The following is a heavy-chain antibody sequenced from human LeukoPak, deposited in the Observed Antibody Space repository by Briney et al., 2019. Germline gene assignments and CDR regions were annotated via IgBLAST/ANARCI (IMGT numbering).Heavy chain of an antibody. V-gene: IGHV3-30*04. D-gene: IGHD3-22*01. CDR2: ISYDGANK. Sequence: GGSLRLSCAASRFTFNTYAMHWVRQSPGKGLEWVATISYDGANKKHADSVKDRFTISRDNSKSTLYLQMNSLRVEDTAVYYCTRGPGFHDSNYLDFWGQGPLVTVSS. CDR3: TRGPGFHDSNYLDF. CDR1: RFTFNTYA. J-gene: IGHJ4*02.